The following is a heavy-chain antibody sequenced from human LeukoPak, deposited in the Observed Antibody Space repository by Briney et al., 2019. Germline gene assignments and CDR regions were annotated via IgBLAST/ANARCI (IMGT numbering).Heavy chain of an antibody. J-gene: IGHJ5*02. CDR1: GFTFSDYW. D-gene: IGHD5-24*01. CDR2: ISSSSSYI. Sequence: PGGSLRLSCAASGFTFSDYWMHWVRQAPGKGLEWVSSISSSSSYIYYADSVKGRFTISRDNAKNSLYLQMNSLRAEDTAVYYCAREMGYTLTDQTNWFDPWGQGTLVTVSS. CDR3: AREMGYTLTDQTNWFDP. V-gene: IGHV3-21*01.